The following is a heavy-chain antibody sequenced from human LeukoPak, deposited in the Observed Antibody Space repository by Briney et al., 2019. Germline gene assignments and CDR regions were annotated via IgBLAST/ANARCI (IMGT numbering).Heavy chain of an antibody. Sequence: SETLSLTCTLSGDSLTSYYWSWIRQPPGKGLEWIGYIHYSGTTNYYPSLKSRVIIALDTSKNQFSLKLNSVTAADTAVYYCARFGTSSSRFFDQWGQGTLVAVSS. V-gene: IGHV4-59*01. CDR2: IHYSGTT. CDR1: GDSLTSYY. J-gene: IGHJ4*02. CDR3: ARFGTSSSRFFDQ. D-gene: IGHD6-6*01.